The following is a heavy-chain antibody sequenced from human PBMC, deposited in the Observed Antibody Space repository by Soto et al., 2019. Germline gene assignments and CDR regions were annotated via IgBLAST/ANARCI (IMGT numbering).Heavy chain of an antibody. CDR3: ARGSMATRPQDYYGMDV. J-gene: IGHJ6*02. CDR2: IIPIFGTA. V-gene: IGHV1-69*13. Sequence: ASVKVSCKASGGTFSSYAISWVRQAPGQGLEWMGGIIPIFGTANYAQKFQGRVTITADESTSTAYMELSSLRSEDTAVYYCARGSMATRPQDYYGMDVWGQGTTVTVSS. CDR1: GGTFSSYA. D-gene: IGHD6-6*01.